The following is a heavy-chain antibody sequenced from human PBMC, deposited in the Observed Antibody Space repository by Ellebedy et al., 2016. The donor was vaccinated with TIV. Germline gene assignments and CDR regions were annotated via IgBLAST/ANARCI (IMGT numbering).Heavy chain of an antibody. Sequence: GGSLRLSXAASGFTFSSYWMNWVRQAPGKGLEWVANIKQDGSEKAYLDSVKGRFTVSRDNAKNSLYLQMNSLRAGDTAVYYCASVDTNNWYSRGYWGQGTLVTVSS. D-gene: IGHD2-21*01. CDR1: GFTFSSYW. CDR2: IKQDGSEK. V-gene: IGHV3-7*01. J-gene: IGHJ4*02. CDR3: ASVDTNNWYSRGY.